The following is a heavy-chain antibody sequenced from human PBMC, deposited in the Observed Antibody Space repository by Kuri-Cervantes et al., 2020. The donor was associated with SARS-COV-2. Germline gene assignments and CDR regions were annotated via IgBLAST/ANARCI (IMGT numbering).Heavy chain of an antibody. Sequence: GGSLRLXCAASGFTFSGHWIHWVRQAPGKGLVWVSRINPDGSYTNNADSVKGRFTLSRDDAKNMLFLQMNSLRAEDTAVYYCVRDGDHWNFDYWGQGTLVTVSS. V-gene: IGHV3-74*01. D-gene: IGHD1-1*01. CDR1: GFTFSGHW. J-gene: IGHJ4*02. CDR3: VRDGDHWNFDY. CDR2: INPDGSYT.